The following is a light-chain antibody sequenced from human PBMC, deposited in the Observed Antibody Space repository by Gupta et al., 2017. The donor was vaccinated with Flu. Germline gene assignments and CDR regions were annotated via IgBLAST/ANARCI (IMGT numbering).Light chain of an antibody. CDR2: ATS. V-gene: IGKV1-39*01. J-gene: IGKJ1*01. Sequence: SSLYASVGDRGTSTCRASQNIKIFLNWFQQKPGKAPNLLIYATSRWQSGVPSRFSGSGSGTDFTLTITSRQPEDFATYFCQQTDGTPPWTFGQGTKVEIK. CDR1: QNIKIF. CDR3: QQTDGTPPWT.